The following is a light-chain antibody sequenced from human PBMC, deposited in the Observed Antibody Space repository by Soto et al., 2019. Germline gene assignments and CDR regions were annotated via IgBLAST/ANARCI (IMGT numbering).Light chain of an antibody. CDR3: QRRCYWPLT. V-gene: IGKV3-11*01. CDR2: DDS. CDR1: QSVRAY. Sequence: EVVLTQSPDTLSLSPGERATLSCRASQSVRAYVAWYRQIPGRAPRLLIYDDSTRAPGIPGRFSGGASGTAFTPTISSLEAEDFAVYYCQRRCYWPLTFGGGTKV. J-gene: IGKJ4*01.